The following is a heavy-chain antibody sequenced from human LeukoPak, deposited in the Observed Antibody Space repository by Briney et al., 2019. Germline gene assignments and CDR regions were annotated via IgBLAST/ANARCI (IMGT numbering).Heavy chain of an antibody. CDR3: ARDGWFGDYNWFDP. CDR1: GFTFSSYA. D-gene: IGHD3-10*01. Sequence: GGSLRLSCAASGFTFSSYAMSWVRQAPGKGLEWVSAISGSGGSTYYAGSVKGRFTISRDNSKNTLYLQMNSLRAEDTAMYYCARDGWFGDYNWFDPWGQGTLVTVSS. J-gene: IGHJ5*02. CDR2: ISGSGGST. V-gene: IGHV3-23*01.